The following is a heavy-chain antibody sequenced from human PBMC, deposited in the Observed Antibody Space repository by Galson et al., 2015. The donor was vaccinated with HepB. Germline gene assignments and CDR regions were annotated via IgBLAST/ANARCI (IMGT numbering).Heavy chain of an antibody. CDR1: GFTFRNYG. CDR3: AKDADRSGPEGSLVVVAATHEYYFDY. J-gene: IGHJ4*02. Sequence: SLRLSCAASGFTFRNYGMHWVRQAPGKGLEWVAVISYDGSNKYYADSVKGRFTISRDNSKNTLYLQMNSLRAEDTAVYYCAKDADRSGPEGSLVVVAATHEYYFDYWGQGTLVTVSS. CDR2: ISYDGSNK. V-gene: IGHV3-30*18. D-gene: IGHD2-15*01.